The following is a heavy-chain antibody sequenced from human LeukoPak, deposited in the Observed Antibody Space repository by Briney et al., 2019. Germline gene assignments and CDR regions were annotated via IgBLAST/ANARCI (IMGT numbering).Heavy chain of an antibody. CDR3: ARTGVSYYYDSSTYFPTAFDV. D-gene: IGHD3-22*01. Sequence: PSETLSLTCDVSGHSISSGYYWGWIRQSPGEGLEWIATILHSGSIYYNPSLKSRVTLSVDTSKNQFTLKLDSVTAADTAMYYCARTGVSYYYDSSTYFPTAFDVWGQGTMVSVSS. CDR1: GHSISSGYY. J-gene: IGHJ3*01. V-gene: IGHV4-38-2*01. CDR2: ILHSGSI.